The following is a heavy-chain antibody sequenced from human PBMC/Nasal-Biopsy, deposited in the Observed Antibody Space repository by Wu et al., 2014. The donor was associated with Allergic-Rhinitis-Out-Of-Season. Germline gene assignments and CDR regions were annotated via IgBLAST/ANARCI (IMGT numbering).Heavy chain of an antibody. CDR3: VTDPPASGWSFHS. V-gene: IGHV4-39*02. CDR2: IYSSGTT. D-gene: IGHD6-19*01. CDR1: GGSITSSSYY. J-gene: IGHJ4*02. Sequence: TLSLTCTVSGGSITSSSYYWGWIRQPPGKGLEWIGSIYSSGTTYDNPSLMSRVSISVDTSNNRFSLNLYSVTAADTAVYYCVTDPPASGWSFHSWGQGTLVTVSS.